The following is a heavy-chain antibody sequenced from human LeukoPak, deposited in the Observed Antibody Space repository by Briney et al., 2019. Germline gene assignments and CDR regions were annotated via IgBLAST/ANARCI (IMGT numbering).Heavy chain of an antibody. D-gene: IGHD1-7*01. V-gene: IGHV1-46*01. CDR3: ARQWYETGTTGAFDI. CDR2: INPSGGRT. J-gene: IGHJ3*02. Sequence: ASVKVSCKTSGYTFTNYYMHWVRQAPGQGLEWMGIINPSGGRTSYAQKFQGRVTMTRDMSTSTVYMELSSLRSEDTAVYYCARQWYETGTTGAFDIWGQGTMVTVSS. CDR1: GYTFTNYY.